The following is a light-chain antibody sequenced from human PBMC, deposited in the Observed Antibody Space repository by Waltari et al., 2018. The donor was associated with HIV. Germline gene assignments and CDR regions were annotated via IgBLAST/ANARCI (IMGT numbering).Light chain of an antibody. V-gene: IGLV2-14*01. CDR1: SSAVGGYNY. J-gene: IGLJ1*01. CDR2: EVS. CDR3: SSYTSSSTLDYV. Sequence: QSALTQPASVSGSPGQSITIPCTGTSSAVGGYNYVSWSQQHPGKDPNRMIYEVSNRAAGVSNRFSGSKAGNTASLTSSGLQAEDEADYYCSSYTSSSTLDYVFGTGTKVTVL.